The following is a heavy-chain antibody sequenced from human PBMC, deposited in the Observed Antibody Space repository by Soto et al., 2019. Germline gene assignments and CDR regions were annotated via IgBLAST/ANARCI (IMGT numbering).Heavy chain of an antibody. CDR2: ISGSGGST. Sequence: GGSLRLSCAASGFTFSSYAMSWVRQAPGKGLEWVSAISGSGGSTFYADSVKGRFTISRDNSKNTLYLQMNSLRAEDTAVYYCAKIYYDFWSGYLDYYYYYGMDVWGQGTTVTVSS. CDR1: GFTFSSYA. J-gene: IGHJ6*02. V-gene: IGHV3-23*01. D-gene: IGHD3-3*01. CDR3: AKIYYDFWSGYLDYYYYYGMDV.